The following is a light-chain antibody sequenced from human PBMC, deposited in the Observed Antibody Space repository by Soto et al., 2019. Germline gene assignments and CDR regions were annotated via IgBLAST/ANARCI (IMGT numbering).Light chain of an antibody. V-gene: IGKV1-39*01. CDR3: QQSYDSPPT. CDR2: GAS. J-gene: IGKJ4*01. Sequence: DIHITQSSSTLFASAGDSGTITCRASQTINNYLHWYQQKPGKAPKCLIYGASSLQSGVSSRFSGRGSGTDYTLTISSLQPEDFATYYCQQSYDSPPTFGGGTE. CDR1: QTINNY.